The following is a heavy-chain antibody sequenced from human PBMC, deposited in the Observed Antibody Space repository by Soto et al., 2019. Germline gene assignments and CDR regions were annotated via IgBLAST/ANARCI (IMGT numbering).Heavy chain of an antibody. D-gene: IGHD3-10*01. J-gene: IGHJ6*02. CDR3: ARDLITMVRGVTDYYYGMDV. V-gene: IGHV1-18*01. CDR2: ISAYNGNT. Sequence: ASVKVSCKASGYTFTSYGISWVRQAPGQGLEWMGWISAYNGNTNYAQKLQGRVTMTTDTSTSTAYMELRSLRSDDTAVYYCARDLITMVRGVTDYYYGMDVWGQGTTVTVSS. CDR1: GYTFTSYG.